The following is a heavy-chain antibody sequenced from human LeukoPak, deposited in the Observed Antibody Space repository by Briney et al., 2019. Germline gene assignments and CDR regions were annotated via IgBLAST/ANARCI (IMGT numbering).Heavy chain of an antibody. J-gene: IGHJ4*02. CDR2: IYASGTT. D-gene: IGHD1-26*01. CDR1: GGSISSSSYY. Sequence: SETLSLTCTVSGGSISSSSYYWTWIRQPAGKGLEWIGRIYASGTTDYNPSLKSRVTISRDMSKNHFSLNLSSVTAADTAIYYCARDRPGTYFDYWGQGTLVTVSS. CDR3: ARDRPGTYFDY. V-gene: IGHV4-61*02.